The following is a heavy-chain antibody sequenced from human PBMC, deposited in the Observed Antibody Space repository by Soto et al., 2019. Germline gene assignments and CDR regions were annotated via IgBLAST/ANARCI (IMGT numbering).Heavy chain of an antibody. CDR3: AKSIYGPFYYYGMDV. Sequence: SLRLSCAASGFTFSSYAMSWVRQAPGKGLEWVSAISGSGGSTYYADSVKGRFTISRDNSKNTLYLQMNSLRAEDTAVYYCAKSIYGPFYYYGMDVWGQGTTVTVSS. CDR1: GFTFSSYA. D-gene: IGHD3-10*01. V-gene: IGHV3-23*01. CDR2: ISGSGGST. J-gene: IGHJ6*02.